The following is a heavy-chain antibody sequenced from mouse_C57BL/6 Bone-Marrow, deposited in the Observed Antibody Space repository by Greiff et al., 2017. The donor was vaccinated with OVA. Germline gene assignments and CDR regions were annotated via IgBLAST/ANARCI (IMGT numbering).Heavy chain of an antibody. CDR1: GFTFSDYG. CDR3: ARGSSILFAY. D-gene: IGHD1-1*01. V-gene: IGHV5-17*01. Sequence: EVKLVESGGGLVKPGGSLKISCEASGFTFSDYGMHWVRQAPEKGLEWVAYISSGSSNIDYADTVKGRLTISRDNATNTLFLQMTSLRSEDTAMYYCARGSSILFAYWGQGTLFTVSS. CDR2: ISSGSSNI. J-gene: IGHJ3*01.